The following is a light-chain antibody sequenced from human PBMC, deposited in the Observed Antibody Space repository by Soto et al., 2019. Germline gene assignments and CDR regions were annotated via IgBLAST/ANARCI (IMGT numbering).Light chain of an antibody. CDR1: QSGSSSY. V-gene: IGKV3-20*01. CDR2: GAS. Sequence: IVLTQSLGTVSLSPGERATLSCRASQSGSSSYLAWYQQRPGQAPRLLIFGASTRATGIPDRFSGSGSGTDFTLTISRLEPEDSAVYFCQHYGSSQWTFGQWTFGQGTKVEI. CDR3: QHYGSSQWTFGQWT. J-gene: IGKJ1*01.